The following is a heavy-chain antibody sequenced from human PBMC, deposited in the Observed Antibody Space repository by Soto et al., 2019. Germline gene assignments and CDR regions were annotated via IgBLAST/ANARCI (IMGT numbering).Heavy chain of an antibody. D-gene: IGHD6-13*01. J-gene: IGHJ5*02. CDR1: GYTFTGYY. Sequence: AASVKVSCKASGYTFTGYYMHWVRQAPGQGLEWMGWINPNSGGTDYAQKFQGRVTMTRDTSISTAYMELSRLRSDDTAVYYCAVDKKPMYRSPSPSIDPWCPGTLVTVSS. CDR3: AVDKKPMYRSPSPSIDP. V-gene: IGHV1-2*02. CDR2: INPNSGGT.